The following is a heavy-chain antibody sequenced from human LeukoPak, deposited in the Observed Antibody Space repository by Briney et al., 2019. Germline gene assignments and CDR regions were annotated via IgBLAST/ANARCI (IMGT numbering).Heavy chain of an antibody. CDR1: GFTFSIYA. CDR3: ARKNVDTAMGHFDY. CDR2: ISYDGSNK. J-gene: IGHJ4*02. D-gene: IGHD5-18*01. Sequence: GGSLRLSCAASGFTFSIYAMHWVRQAPGKGLEWVAVISYDGSNKYYADSVKGRFTISRDNSKNTLYLQMNSLRAEDTAVYYCARKNVDTAMGHFDYWGQGTLVTVSS. V-gene: IGHV3-30-3*01.